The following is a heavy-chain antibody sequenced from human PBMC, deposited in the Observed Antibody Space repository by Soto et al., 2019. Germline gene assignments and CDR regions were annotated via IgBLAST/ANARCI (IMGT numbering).Heavy chain of an antibody. J-gene: IGHJ5*02. CDR2: IYYSGTT. CDR1: GDSISSYY. D-gene: IGHD2-15*01. CDR3: ARHTSGGRRNWFDP. Sequence: SETLSLTCTVSGDSISSYYWSWIRQPPGKGLEWIGYIYYSGTTNYNPSLKSRVTISLDTSENQFSLKLSSVTAADTAVYYCARHTSGGRRNWFDPWGQGTLVTVSS. V-gene: IGHV4-59*08.